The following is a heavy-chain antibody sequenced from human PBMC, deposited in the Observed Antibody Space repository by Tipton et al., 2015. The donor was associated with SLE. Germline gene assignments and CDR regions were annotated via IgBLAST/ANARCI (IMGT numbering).Heavy chain of an antibody. CDR3: AKDSGLQFYYYMDV. V-gene: IGHV3-74*01. J-gene: IGHJ6*03. CDR1: GFTFNNYW. Sequence: SLRLSCAASGFTFNNYWMHWVRQVPGKGLVWVSRINTDGSGTTYADSVKGRFTISRDNAKNTLYLQMNSLRVEDTAVYYCAKDSGLQFYYYMDVWGKGTTVTISS. D-gene: IGHD4-11*01. CDR2: INTDGSGT.